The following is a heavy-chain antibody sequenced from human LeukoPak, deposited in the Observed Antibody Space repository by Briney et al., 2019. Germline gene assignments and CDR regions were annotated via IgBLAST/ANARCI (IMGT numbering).Heavy chain of an antibody. CDR1: GFTFSSYA. Sequence: DPGGSLRLSCAASGFTFSSYAMSWVRQAPGKGLEWVSAISGGGGSTYYADSVKGRFTISRGNSKNTLYLQMNSLRAEDTAVYYCAKEGSSGWGSFDYWGQGTLVTVSS. J-gene: IGHJ4*02. CDR3: AKEGSSGWGSFDY. CDR2: ISGGGGST. V-gene: IGHV3-23*01. D-gene: IGHD6-19*01.